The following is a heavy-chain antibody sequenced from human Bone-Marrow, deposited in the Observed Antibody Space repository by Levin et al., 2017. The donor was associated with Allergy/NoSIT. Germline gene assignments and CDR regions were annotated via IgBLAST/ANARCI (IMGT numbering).Heavy chain of an antibody. J-gene: IGHJ5*02. CDR1: GFSFSSYA. Sequence: GGSLRLSCTASGFSFSSYAMHWVRQNPGKGLEWVAVISNDGSDTYLADSVKGRFTISRDNSKSNVYLQMNSLRVEDTAVYYCARDGTAHYDVLTGFYNWFDPWGQGTLVTVSS. D-gene: IGHD3-9*01. CDR2: ISNDGSDT. CDR3: ARDGTAHYDVLTGFYNWFDP. V-gene: IGHV3-30-3*01.